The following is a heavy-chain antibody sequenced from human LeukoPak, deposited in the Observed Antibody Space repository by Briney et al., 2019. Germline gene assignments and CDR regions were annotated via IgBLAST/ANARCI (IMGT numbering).Heavy chain of an antibody. V-gene: IGHV3-7*04. CDR1: GFTFSDLW. CDR3: ARDPRWRFDY. Sequence: PGGSLRLSCAASGFTFSDLWMIWVRQAPGKGLEWVAKINPEGNIETYVDSVKGRLTISRDNTKNSLYLQMNALRAEDTAVYYCARDPRWRFDYWGQGTLVTVSS. J-gene: IGHJ4*02. D-gene: IGHD3-16*02. CDR2: INPEGNIE.